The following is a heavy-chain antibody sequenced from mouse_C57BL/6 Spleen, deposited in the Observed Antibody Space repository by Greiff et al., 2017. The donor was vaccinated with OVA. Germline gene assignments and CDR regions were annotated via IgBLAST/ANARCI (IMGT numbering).Heavy chain of an antibody. V-gene: IGHV1-82*01. CDR2: IYPGAGGT. D-gene: IGHD1-1*01. CDR1: GYAFSSSW. CDR3: ARGGTGVDFDY. J-gene: IGHJ2*01. Sequence: VQLQQSGPELVKPGASVKISCKASGYAFSSSWMNWVKQRPGKGLEWIGRIYPGAGGTNYNGKFKGKATLTVDKSSSTAYMQLSSLTSEASAVYFCARGGTGVDFDYWGQGTTLTVSS.